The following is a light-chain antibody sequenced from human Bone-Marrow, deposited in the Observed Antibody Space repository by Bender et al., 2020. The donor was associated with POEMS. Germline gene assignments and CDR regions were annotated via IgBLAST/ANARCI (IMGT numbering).Light chain of an antibody. V-gene: IGLV1-47*01. J-gene: IGLJ3*02. CDR1: SSNIGNNY. Sequence: QSVLTQPPSASGTPGQRVTISCSGSSSNIGNNYVYWYQQVPGTAPKLLLYRNNQRPSGVPDRFSGSKSGTSASLAISGLRSADEADYYCAAWDDSLSGRVFGGGTKLTVL. CDR2: RNN. CDR3: AAWDDSLSGRV.